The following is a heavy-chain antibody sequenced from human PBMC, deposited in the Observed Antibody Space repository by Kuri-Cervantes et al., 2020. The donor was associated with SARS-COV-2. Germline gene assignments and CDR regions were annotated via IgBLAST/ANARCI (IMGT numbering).Heavy chain of an antibody. CDR2: IYSGGST. Sequence: GGSLRLSCAASGFTVSSNYMSWVRQAPGKGPEWVSVIYSGGSTYYADSVKGRFTISRDNSKNTLYLQMNSLRAEDTAVYYCARSEEGKMGWFDPWGQGTLVTVSS. D-gene: IGHD5-24*01. J-gene: IGHJ5*02. CDR3: ARSEEGKMGWFDP. CDR1: GFTVSSNY. V-gene: IGHV3-66*01.